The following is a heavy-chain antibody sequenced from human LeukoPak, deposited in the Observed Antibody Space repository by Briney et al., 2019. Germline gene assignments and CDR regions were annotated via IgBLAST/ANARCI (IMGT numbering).Heavy chain of an antibody. Sequence: GGSLRLSCAASGFILSRNWMHWVRQAPGKGLVWLSRMYSDETNTRYADSVKGRFTISRDNAKDTLYLQMNSVRAEDTAVYYCIRSYDYWSQGILVTVSS. J-gene: IGHJ4*02. V-gene: IGHV3-74*01. D-gene: IGHD1-26*01. CDR3: IRSYDY. CDR2: MYSDETNT. CDR1: GFILSRNW.